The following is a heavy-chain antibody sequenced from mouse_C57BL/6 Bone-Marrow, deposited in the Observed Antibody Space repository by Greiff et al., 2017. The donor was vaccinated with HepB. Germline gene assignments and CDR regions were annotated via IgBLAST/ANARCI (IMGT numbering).Heavy chain of an antibody. CDR2: IDPSDSYT. D-gene: IGHD2-1*01. Sequence: QVQLQQPVAELVMPGASVKLSCKASGYTFTSYWMHWVKQRPGQGLEWIGEIDPSDSYTNYNQKFKGKSTLTVDKSSSTAYMQISSLTSEDSAVYYCALLWYLDVWGTGTTVTVSS. V-gene: IGHV1-69*01. CDR1: GYTFTSYW. CDR3: ALLWYLDV. J-gene: IGHJ1*03.